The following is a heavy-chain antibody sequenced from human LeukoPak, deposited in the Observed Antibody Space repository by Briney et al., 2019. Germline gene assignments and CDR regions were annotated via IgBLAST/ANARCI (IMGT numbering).Heavy chain of an antibody. V-gene: IGHV3-7*03. CDR1: GFTFSSYW. Sequence: GGSLRLSCAASGFTFSSYWMSWVRQAPGKGLEWVANIKQDGSEKYYVDSVKGRFTISRDNAKNSLYLQMNSLRAEDTAVYYCAKDCEQLVDYYFDYWGQGTLVTVSS. D-gene: IGHD6-13*01. CDR2: IKQDGSEK. J-gene: IGHJ4*02. CDR3: AKDCEQLVDYYFDY.